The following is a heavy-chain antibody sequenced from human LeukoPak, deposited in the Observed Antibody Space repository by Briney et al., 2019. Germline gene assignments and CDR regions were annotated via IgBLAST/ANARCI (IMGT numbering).Heavy chain of an antibody. CDR2: IIPIFGTA. Sequence: GASVKVSCKASGYTFTSYYMHWVRQAPGQGLEWMGGIIPIFGTANYAQKFQGRVTITTDESTSTAYMELSSLRSEDTAVYYCARWSITMIVVAQAAFDYWGQGTLVTVSS. D-gene: IGHD3-22*01. J-gene: IGHJ4*02. CDR1: GYTFTSYY. V-gene: IGHV1-69*05. CDR3: ARWSITMIVVAQAAFDY.